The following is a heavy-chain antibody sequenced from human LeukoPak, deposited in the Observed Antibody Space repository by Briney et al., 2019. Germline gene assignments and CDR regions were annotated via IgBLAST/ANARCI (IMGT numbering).Heavy chain of an antibody. V-gene: IGHV4-39*01. CDR2: IYYSGST. CDR3: ARLVRGVVALDY. Sequence: SETLSLTCTVAGVSISSSSYYWGWLRQPPGKGLEWIGSIYYSGSTCYHPSLKSRFTISVDTPKNQCSLKLSSVTAADTAVYYCARLVRGVVALDYWGQGTLVTVSS. CDR1: GVSISSSSYY. D-gene: IGHD3-10*01. J-gene: IGHJ4*02.